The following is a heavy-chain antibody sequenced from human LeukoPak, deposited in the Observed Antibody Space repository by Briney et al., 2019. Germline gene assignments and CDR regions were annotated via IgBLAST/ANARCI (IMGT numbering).Heavy chain of an antibody. CDR3: ATGLYDSSGYYCG. D-gene: IGHD3-22*01. V-gene: IGHV1-24*01. J-gene: IGHJ4*02. CDR2: FDPEEGET. CDR1: GYTLTELS. Sequence: ASVKVSCKVSGYTLTELSMHWRRQAPGKGIEWMAGFDPEEGETIYAQKFQGRVTMTEDTSTDTAYMELSSLRSEDTAVYYCATGLYDSSGYYCGWGQVTLVTVSS.